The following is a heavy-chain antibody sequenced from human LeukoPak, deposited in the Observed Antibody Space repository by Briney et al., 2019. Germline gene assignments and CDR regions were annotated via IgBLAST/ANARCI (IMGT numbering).Heavy chain of an antibody. J-gene: IGHJ4*02. Sequence: GGSLRLSCAASGFTFSSYGMHWVRQAPGKGLEWVAVISYDGSNKYYADSVKGRFTISRDNSKNTLYLQMNSLRAEDTAVYYCAKATDRRSGWSGKYYFDYWGQGTLVTVSS. V-gene: IGHV3-30*18. CDR2: ISYDGSNK. CDR1: GFTFSSYG. CDR3: AKATDRRSGWSGKYYFDY. D-gene: IGHD6-19*01.